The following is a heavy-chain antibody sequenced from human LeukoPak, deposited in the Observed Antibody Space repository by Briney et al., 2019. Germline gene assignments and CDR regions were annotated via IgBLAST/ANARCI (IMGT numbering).Heavy chain of an antibody. CDR3: ARWLGDY. CDR2: INHSGST. Sequence: PSETLSLTCAVYGGSFSGYYWSWIRQPPGKGLEWIGEINHSGSTNYNPSLESRVTISVDTSKNQFSLKLSSVTAADTAVYYCARWLGDYWGQGTLVTVSS. J-gene: IGHJ4*02. CDR1: GGSFSGYY. V-gene: IGHV4-34*01. D-gene: IGHD6-19*01.